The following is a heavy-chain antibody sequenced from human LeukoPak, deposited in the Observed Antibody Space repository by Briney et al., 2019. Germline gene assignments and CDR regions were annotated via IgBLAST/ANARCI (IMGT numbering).Heavy chain of an antibody. CDR1: GFTFSSYS. Sequence: KPGGSLRLSCAASGFTFSSYSMNWVRQAPGKGLEWVSSISSSSSYIYYADSVKGRFTISRDNAKNSLYLQMNSLRAEDTAVYYCARVSIAVAGEYFDYWGQGTLVTVSS. CDR3: ARVSIAVAGEYFDY. D-gene: IGHD6-19*01. V-gene: IGHV3-21*01. CDR2: ISSSSSYI. J-gene: IGHJ4*02.